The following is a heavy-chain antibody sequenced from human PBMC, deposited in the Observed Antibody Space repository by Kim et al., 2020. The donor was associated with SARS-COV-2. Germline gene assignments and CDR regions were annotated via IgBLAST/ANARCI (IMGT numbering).Heavy chain of an antibody. CDR2: IWYDGCNK. V-gene: IGHV3-33*06. Sequence: GGSLRLSCAASGFTFSSYAMHWVRQAPGKGLEWVAVIWYDGCNKYYADSLKGRFTISRDNSKNTLYLQMNSLRAEDTAVYYCAKGGGVDTAMVPDWGQGTLITFTS. CDR1: GFTFSSYA. J-gene: IGHJ4*02. CDR3: AKGGGVDTAMVPD. D-gene: IGHD5-18*01.